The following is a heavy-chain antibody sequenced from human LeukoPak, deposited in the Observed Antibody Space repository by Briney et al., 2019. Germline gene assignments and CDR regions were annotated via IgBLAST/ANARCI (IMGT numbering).Heavy chain of an antibody. CDR2: INPSGGST. J-gene: IGHJ4*02. CDR1: GCTFTSYY. Sequence: ASVKVSCKASGCTFTSYYMHWVRQAPGQGLEWMGIINPSGGSTSYAQKFQGRVTMTRDTSTSTVYMELSSLRSEDTAVYYCARDSRIAARRLSFFDYWGQGTLVTVSS. CDR3: ARDSRIAARRLSFFDY. D-gene: IGHD6-6*01. V-gene: IGHV1-46*01.